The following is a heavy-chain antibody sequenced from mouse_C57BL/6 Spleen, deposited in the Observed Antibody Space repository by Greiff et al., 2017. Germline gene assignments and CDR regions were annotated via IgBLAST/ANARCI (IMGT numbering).Heavy chain of an antibody. CDR2: IYPGDGDT. J-gene: IGHJ4*01. Sequence: VQVVESGAEPVKPGASVKISCKASGYAFSSYWMNWVKQRPGKGLEWIGQIYPGDGDTNYNGKFKGKATLTADKSSSTAYMQLSSLTSEDSAVYFCARSRGGYAMDYWGQGTSVTVSS. V-gene: IGHV1-80*01. CDR3: ARSRGGYAMDY. CDR1: GYAFSSYW.